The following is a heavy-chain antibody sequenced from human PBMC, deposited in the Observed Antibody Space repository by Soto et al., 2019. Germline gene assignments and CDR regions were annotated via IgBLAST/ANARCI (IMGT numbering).Heavy chain of an antibody. Sequence: SLRLSCAASGFTFSNAWMNWVRQAPGKGLEWVGRIKSKTDGGTTDYAAPVKGRFTISRDDSKNTLYLQMNSLKTEDTAVYYCATSGGSGIYYIDYFDTGGQGTLVTVPS. V-gene: IGHV3-15*07. CDR1: GFTFSNAW. J-gene: IGHJ4*02. CDR2: IKSKTDGGTT. CDR3: ATSGGSGIYYIDYFDT. D-gene: IGHD3-10*01.